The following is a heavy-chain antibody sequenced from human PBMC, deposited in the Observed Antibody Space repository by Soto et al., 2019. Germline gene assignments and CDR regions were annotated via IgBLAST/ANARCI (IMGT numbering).Heavy chain of an antibody. V-gene: IGHV4-59*01. Sequence: SETLSLTYTVSGGSISSYYWSWIRHPPGKGLEWIGYIYFGGSTNYNPSLKSRVTISVDTSKNQFSLKLSSVTAADTAVYYCARCPFGSYYDSSGYVDAFDIWGQGTMVTVSS. CDR1: GGSISSYY. J-gene: IGHJ3*02. D-gene: IGHD3-22*01. CDR3: ARCPFGSYYDSSGYVDAFDI. CDR2: IYFGGST.